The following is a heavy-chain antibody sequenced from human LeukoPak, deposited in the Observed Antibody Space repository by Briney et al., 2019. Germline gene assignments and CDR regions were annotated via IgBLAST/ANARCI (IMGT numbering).Heavy chain of an antibody. CDR3: ATGKYDSSGYYYVYYFDY. Sequence: ASVKVSCKVSGYTLTELSMHWVRQAPGKGLEWMGGFDPEDGETIYAQKFQGRVTMTEDTSTDTAYIELSSLRSEDTAVYYCATGKYDSSGYYYVYYFDYWGQGTLVTVS. CDR1: GYTLTELS. CDR2: FDPEDGET. D-gene: IGHD3-22*01. V-gene: IGHV1-24*01. J-gene: IGHJ4*02.